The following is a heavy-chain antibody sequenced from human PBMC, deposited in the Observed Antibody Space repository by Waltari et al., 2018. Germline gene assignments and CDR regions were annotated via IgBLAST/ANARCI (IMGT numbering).Heavy chain of an antibody. D-gene: IGHD3-16*01. CDR2: ISSSASVI. CDR1: GFTFSNYS. CDR3: ARPGNPAPLGY. V-gene: IGHV3-48*02. Sequence: EVQLVESGGSLVQPGGSLRLSCIVSGFTFSNYSMNWVRQAPGKGLKWVAYISSSASVIQYADSVKGRFTISRDNVKNSLYLQMTSLRDEDTGVYYCARPGNPAPLGYWGQGTLVTVSS. J-gene: IGHJ4*02.